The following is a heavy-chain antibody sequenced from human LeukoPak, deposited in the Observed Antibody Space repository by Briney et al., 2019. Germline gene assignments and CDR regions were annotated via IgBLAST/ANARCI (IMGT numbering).Heavy chain of an antibody. V-gene: IGHV4-34*01. J-gene: IGHJ3*02. CDR2: INHSGST. CDR1: GGSFSGYY. CDR3: ARGDYYDSSGYYYPGAFDI. D-gene: IGHD3-22*01. Sequence: SETLSLTCAVYGGSFSGYYWSWIRQPPGKGPEWIGEINHSGSTNYNPSLKSRVTISVDTSKNQFSLKLSSVTAADTAVCYCARGDYYDSSGYYYPGAFDIWGQGTMVTVSS.